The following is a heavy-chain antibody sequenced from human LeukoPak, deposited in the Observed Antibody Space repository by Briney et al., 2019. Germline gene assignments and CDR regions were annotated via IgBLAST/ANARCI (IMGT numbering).Heavy chain of an antibody. CDR1: GFNFSDHW. CDR3: AREATISYDMDV. V-gene: IGHV3-74*01. CDR2: INADGTTT. J-gene: IGHJ6*02. Sequence: GGSLRLSCAASGFNFSDHWMHWVRQVPGKGLVWVSRINADGTTTKYAGSVKGRFTISRDNAKNTVYLQMNSLRDEDAAAYYCAREATISYDMDVWGQGTTVTVS. D-gene: IGHD5-12*01.